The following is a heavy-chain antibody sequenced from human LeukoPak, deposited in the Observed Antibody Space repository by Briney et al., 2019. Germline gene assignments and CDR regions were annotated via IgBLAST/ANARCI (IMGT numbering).Heavy chain of an antibody. CDR1: GYTFTSYG. CDR2: ISAYNGNT. Sequence: ASVKVSCKASGYTFTSYGISWARQAPGQGLEWMGWISAYNGNTNYAQKLQGRVTMTTDTSTSTAYMELRSLRSDDTAVYYCAREASVDIVATIYYFDYWGQGTLVTVSS. D-gene: IGHD5-12*01. J-gene: IGHJ4*02. CDR3: AREASVDIVATIYYFDY. V-gene: IGHV1-18*01.